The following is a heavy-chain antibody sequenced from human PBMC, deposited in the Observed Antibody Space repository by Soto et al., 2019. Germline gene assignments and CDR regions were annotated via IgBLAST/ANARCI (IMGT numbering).Heavy chain of an antibody. J-gene: IGHJ6*02. CDR3: ARGPGVRDGMDV. D-gene: IGHD3-10*01. Sequence: PSETLSLTCTVSGGSISYYYWSWIRQPPGKGLEWIGYIYYSGSTNYNPSLKSRVTISVDTSKNQFSLKLSSVTSADTAMYYCARGPGVRDGMDVWGQGTTVTVSS. V-gene: IGHV4-59*01. CDR2: IYYSGST. CDR1: GGSISYYY.